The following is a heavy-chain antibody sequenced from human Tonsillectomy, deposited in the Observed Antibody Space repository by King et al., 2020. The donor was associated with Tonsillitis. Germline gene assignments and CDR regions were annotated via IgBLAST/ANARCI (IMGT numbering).Heavy chain of an antibody. J-gene: IGHJ5*02. V-gene: IGHV1-2*02. D-gene: IGHD6-6*01. Sequence: QLVQSGAEVKKPGASVKVSCKASGYPFTAHYMHWVRQAPGQGLEWMGWINPKSGDTKSIPRFQGRVTMTTDSSERAVYIEVSSLTSDDTAVYYCARSQSSASYDWLDPWGQGTQVTVSS. CDR1: GYPFTAHY. CDR3: ARSQSSASYDWLDP. CDR2: INPKSGDT.